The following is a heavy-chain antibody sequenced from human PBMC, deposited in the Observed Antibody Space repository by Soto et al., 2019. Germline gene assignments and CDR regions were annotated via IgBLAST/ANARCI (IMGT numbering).Heavy chain of an antibody. V-gene: IGHV4-34*01. J-gene: IGHJ1*01. CDR2: INHSGST. CDR1: GGSFSGYY. CDR3: ARRGLVVVAARPQKDKYFQH. Sequence: QVQLQQWGAGLLKPSETLSLTCAVYGGSFSGYYWSWIRQPPGRGLEWIGEINHSGSTNYNPSTKSRVTISVDTSKNQFSLKLSSVTAADTAVYYCARRGLVVVAARPQKDKYFQHWGQGTLVTVSS. D-gene: IGHD2-15*01.